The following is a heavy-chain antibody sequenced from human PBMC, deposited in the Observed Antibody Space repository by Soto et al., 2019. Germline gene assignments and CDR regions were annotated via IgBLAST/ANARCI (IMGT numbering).Heavy chain of an antibody. CDR1: GGSISSEGYY. J-gene: IGHJ3*01. V-gene: IGHV4-31*03. Sequence: QVQLQESGPGLVKPSQTLSLTCTLSGGSISSEGYYWTWIRQHPGKGLEWIGDFYYSGTTSYNPSLKRRLNISVDTSNNQFSLGLSSVTAADTAMYYCARRHDILTGSDSFDVWGRGTMVTVSS. D-gene: IGHD3-9*01. CDR3: ARRHDILTGSDSFDV. CDR2: FYYSGTT.